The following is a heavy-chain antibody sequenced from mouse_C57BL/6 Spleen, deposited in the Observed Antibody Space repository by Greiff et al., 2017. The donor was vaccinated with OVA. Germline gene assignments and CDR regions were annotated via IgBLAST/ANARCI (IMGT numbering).Heavy chain of an antibody. D-gene: IGHD2-4*01. V-gene: IGHV1-55*01. CDR3: ARFMITTGPYYFDY. J-gene: IGHJ2*01. CDR1: GYTFTSYW. Sequence: QVQLQQPGAELVKPGASVKMSCKASGYTFTSYWITWVKQRPGQGLEWIGDIYPGSGSTNYNEKFKSKATLTVDTSSSTAYMQLSSLTSEDSAVYYCARFMITTGPYYFDYWGQGTTLTVSS. CDR2: IYPGSGST.